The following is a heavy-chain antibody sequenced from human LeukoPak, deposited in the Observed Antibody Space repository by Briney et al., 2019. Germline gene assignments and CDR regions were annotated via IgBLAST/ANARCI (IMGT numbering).Heavy chain of an antibody. CDR1: GFTVSSYG. V-gene: IGHV3-30*18. CDR2: ISYDGSNK. J-gene: IGHJ3*02. Sequence: GGSLRLSCAASGFTVSSYGMHWVRQAPGKGLEWVAVISYDGSNKYYADSVKGRFTISRDNSKNTLYLQMNSLRAEDTAVYYCAKEVDAFDIWGQGTMVTVSS. CDR3: AKEVDAFDI.